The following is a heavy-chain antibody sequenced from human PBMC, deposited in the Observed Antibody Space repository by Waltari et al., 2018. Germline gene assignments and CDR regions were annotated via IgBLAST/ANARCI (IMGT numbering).Heavy chain of an antibody. CDR3: AHSGSYFDY. J-gene: IGHJ4*02. D-gene: IGHD1-26*01. Sequence: EVRLVESGGGLVQPGGSLRLPCAASGFTFTSYWMSWVRQAPGKGLEWVANIKEDGSDKNYVDSVKGRFTISRDNAKNSVYLQMNSLRAEDTAVYYCAHSGSYFDYWGQGTLVTVSS. CDR2: IKEDGSDK. V-gene: IGHV3-7*01. CDR1: GFTFTSYW.